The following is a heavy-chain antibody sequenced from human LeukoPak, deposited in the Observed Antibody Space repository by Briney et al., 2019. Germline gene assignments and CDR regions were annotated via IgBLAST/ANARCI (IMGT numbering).Heavy chain of an antibody. Sequence: GGSLRLSCAASAFTFSNYTMNWVRQAPGKGLEWVSSISSSSTYIYYADSVQGRFTISRDNAENSLYLQMNSLRVEDTAVYYCARDHYYDSGAYPFDYWGQGTLVTVSS. CDR3: ARDHYYDSGAYPFDY. J-gene: IGHJ4*02. V-gene: IGHV3-21*01. CDR1: AFTFSNYT. CDR2: ISSSSTYI. D-gene: IGHD3-22*01.